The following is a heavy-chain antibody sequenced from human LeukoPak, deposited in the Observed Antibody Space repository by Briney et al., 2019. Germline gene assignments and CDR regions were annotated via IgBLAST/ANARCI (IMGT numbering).Heavy chain of an antibody. Sequence: GGSLRLSCAASGFMFSSYWMTWVRQAPGKGLEWVAHIKQDGRGKSYVDSVKGRFTISRDNSKNTLYLQMNSLRAEDTAVYYCASVSVSGWPFLDYWGQGTLVTVSS. J-gene: IGHJ4*02. CDR1: GFMFSSYW. CDR2: IKQDGRGK. V-gene: IGHV3-7*03. CDR3: ASVSVSGWPFLDY. D-gene: IGHD6-19*01.